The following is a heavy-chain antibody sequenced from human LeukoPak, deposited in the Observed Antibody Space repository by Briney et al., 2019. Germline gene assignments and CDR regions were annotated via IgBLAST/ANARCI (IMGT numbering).Heavy chain of an antibody. J-gene: IGHJ4*02. CDR2: IISTGGST. CDR1: GFTFSSCA. Sequence: GGSLRLSCAASGFTFSSCAMSWVRPAPGKGVGGVSGIISTGGSTYYAASVKGRFTISRDNSKSTLSLQMDSLRAEDTAVYYCAKGYSSGWRTYFDYWGQGTLVTVSS. D-gene: IGHD6-19*01. V-gene: IGHV3-23*01. CDR3: AKGYSSGWRTYFDY.